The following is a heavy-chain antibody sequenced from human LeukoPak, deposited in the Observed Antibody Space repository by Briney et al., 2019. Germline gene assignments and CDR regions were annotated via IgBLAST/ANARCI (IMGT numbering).Heavy chain of an antibody. Sequence: PGGSLRLSCAASGFTFSSYWMHWVRQAPGKGLVWVSRINTDGSSTSYADSVKGRFTISRDNAKNTLYLQMNSLRAEDTAVHYCARAGLRSGYYSFDYWGQGTLVTVSS. D-gene: IGHD3-3*01. J-gene: IGHJ4*02. CDR3: ARAGLRSGYYSFDY. V-gene: IGHV3-74*01. CDR1: GFTFSSYW. CDR2: INTDGSST.